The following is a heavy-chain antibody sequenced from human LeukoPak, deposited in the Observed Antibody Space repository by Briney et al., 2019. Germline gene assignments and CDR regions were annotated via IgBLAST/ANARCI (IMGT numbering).Heavy chain of an antibody. CDR3: ARRKTPGGTTAAFDY. J-gene: IGHJ4*02. CDR2: INPSGGDT. Sequence: ASVKVSCKVSGYTLTELSMHWVRQAPGQGLEWMGIINPSGGDTSYAQKFQGRVTMTRDTSTSTVYMELTSLRSEDTAVYYCARRKTPGGTTAAFDYWGQGTLVTVSS. CDR1: GYTLTELS. D-gene: IGHD1-1*01. V-gene: IGHV1-46*01.